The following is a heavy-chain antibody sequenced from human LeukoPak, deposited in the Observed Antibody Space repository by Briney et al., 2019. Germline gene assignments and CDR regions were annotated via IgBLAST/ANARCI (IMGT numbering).Heavy chain of an antibody. CDR1: GLTVSSNC. J-gene: IGHJ4*02. CDR2: IYSGGST. CDR3: ARRAGDYSHPYDY. Sequence: GGSLRLSCAASGLTVSSNCMSWVRQAPGKGLEWVSFIYSGGSTYYTDSVKGRFTISRDNSKNTLYLQMNSLRAEDTAVYYCARRAGDYSHPYDYWGQGILITVSS. D-gene: IGHD3-22*01. V-gene: IGHV3-53*01.